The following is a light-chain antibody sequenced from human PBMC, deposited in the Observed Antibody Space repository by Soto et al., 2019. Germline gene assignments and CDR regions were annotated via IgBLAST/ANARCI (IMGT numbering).Light chain of an antibody. CDR3: QQLNAYPRT. V-gene: IGKV1-9*01. Sequence: DIQLTQSPSFLSTSVGDKVTITCRASQGIGSYLAWYQQKPGKAPKFLICLASTLQSGVPSRFSGTGSRTEFNLTISNLQPEDFATYYCQQLNAYPRTFGRGTKVE. CDR1: QGIGSY. CDR2: LAS. J-gene: IGKJ1*01.